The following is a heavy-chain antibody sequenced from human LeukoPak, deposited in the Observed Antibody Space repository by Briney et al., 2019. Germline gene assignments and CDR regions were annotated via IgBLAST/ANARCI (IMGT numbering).Heavy chain of an antibody. CDR2: TNPNSGGT. CDR1: GGTFSSYA. D-gene: IGHD3-16*01. J-gene: IGHJ5*02. CDR3: ARDYAGFDP. Sequence: ASVKVSCKASGGTFSSYAISWVRQAPGQGLEWMGWTNPNSGGTDCAQKFQGRVTMTRDTSISTAYMELSRLRSDDTAVYYCARDYAGFDPWGQGTLVTVSS. V-gene: IGHV1-2*02.